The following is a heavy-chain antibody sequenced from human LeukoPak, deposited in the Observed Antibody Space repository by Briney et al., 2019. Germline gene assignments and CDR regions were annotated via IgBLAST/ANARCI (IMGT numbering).Heavy chain of an antibody. CDR1: GYTFTNYG. Sequence: ASVKVSCKASGYTFTNYGITWVRQAPGQGLEWMGWISTYNAYTNYAQKFQGRVTMTTDTSTSTAYMELRSLRSDDTAIYYCARGGIAAAGDYWGQGTLVTVSS. D-gene: IGHD6-13*01. CDR2: ISTYNAYT. CDR3: ARGGIAAAGDY. J-gene: IGHJ4*02. V-gene: IGHV1-18*01.